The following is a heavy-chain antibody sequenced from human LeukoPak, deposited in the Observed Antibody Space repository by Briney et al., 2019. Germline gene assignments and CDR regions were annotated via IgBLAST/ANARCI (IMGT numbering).Heavy chain of an antibody. D-gene: IGHD3-10*01. CDR3: ARDATFGAPRLYYYYYYMDV. J-gene: IGHJ6*03. Sequence: PSETLSLTCTVSGGSISSSSYYWSWIRQPAGKGLEWIGRIYTSGSTNYNPSLKSRVTMSVDTSKNQFSLKLSSVTAADTAVYYCARDATFGAPRLYYYYYYMDVWGKGTTVTVSS. CDR1: GGSISSSSYY. V-gene: IGHV4-61*02. CDR2: IYTSGST.